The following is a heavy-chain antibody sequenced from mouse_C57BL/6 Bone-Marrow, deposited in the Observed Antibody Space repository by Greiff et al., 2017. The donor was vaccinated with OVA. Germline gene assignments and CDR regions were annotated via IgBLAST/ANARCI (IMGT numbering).Heavy chain of an antibody. CDR3: ARDYYGSSEDWYAMDY. D-gene: IGHD1-1*01. CDR2: IDPSDSYT. CDR1: GYTFTSYW. J-gene: IGHJ4*01. V-gene: IGHV1-69*01. Sequence: VQLQQSGAELVMPGASVKLSCKASGYTFTSYWMHWVKQRPGQGLEWIGEIDPSDSYTNYNQKFKGKSTLTVDKSSSTAYMQLSSLTSEDSAVYYCARDYYGSSEDWYAMDYWGQGTSVTVSS.